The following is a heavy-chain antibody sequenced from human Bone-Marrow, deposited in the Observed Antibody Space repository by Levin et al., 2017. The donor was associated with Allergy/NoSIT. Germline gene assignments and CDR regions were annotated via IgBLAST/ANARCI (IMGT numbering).Heavy chain of an antibody. CDR2: ISGSGGRT. CDR3: ARWYMGSYYYGMDV. CDR1: GFPLNTYG. D-gene: IGHD2-8*01. Sequence: QSGGSLRLSCVGSGFPLNTYGMTWVRQAPGKGLEWVAHISGSGGRTDYADSVRGRFTISRDNSKDTVNLQMNSLRAEDTAAYYCARWYMGSYYYGMDVWGQGTTVTVSS. J-gene: IGHJ6*02. V-gene: IGHV3-23*01.